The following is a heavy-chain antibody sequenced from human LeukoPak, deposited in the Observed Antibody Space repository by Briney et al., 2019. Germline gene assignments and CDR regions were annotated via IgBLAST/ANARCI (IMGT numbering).Heavy chain of an antibody. V-gene: IGHV4-61*02. D-gene: IGHD4-17*01. J-gene: IGHJ4*02. CDR1: GGSISSGSYY. CDR3: ARVKDGDYVDY. Sequence: PSETLSLTCTVSGGSISSGSYYWSWIRQPAGKGLEWIGRIYTSGSTNYNPSLKSRVTISVDTSKNQFSLKLSSVTAADTAVYYCARVKDGDYVDYWGQGTLVTVSS. CDR2: IYTSGST.